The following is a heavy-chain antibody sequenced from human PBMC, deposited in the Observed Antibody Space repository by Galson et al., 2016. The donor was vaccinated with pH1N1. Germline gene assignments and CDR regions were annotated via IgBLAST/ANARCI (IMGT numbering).Heavy chain of an antibody. Sequence: ETLSLTCTVSGGSVTSNTSYWSWIRQPPGKGLEWIAYIKNTGSTDYNPSLKSRVTISLDTSKNQFSLNLTSVTAADTAVYYCARAFGAATSDYWGQGTLVTVSS. V-gene: IGHV4-61*01. D-gene: IGHD2-15*01. J-gene: IGHJ4*02. CDR3: ARAFGAATSDY. CDR1: GGSVTSNTSY. CDR2: IKNTGST.